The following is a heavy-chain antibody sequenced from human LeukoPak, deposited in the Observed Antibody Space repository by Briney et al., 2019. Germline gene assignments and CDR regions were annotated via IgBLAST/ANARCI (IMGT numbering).Heavy chain of an antibody. J-gene: IGHJ4*02. CDR1: GFTFSSYG. D-gene: IGHD5-18*01. CDR3: AKEKYRGYSYGSGDY. CDR2: ISYDGSNK. V-gene: IGHV3-30*18. Sequence: PGGSPRLSCAASGFTFSSYGMHWVRQAPGKGLQWVAAISYDGSNKYYADSVKGRFTVSRDNSKNTLYLQMNSLRGEDTAVYYCAKEKYRGYSYGSGDYWGQGTLVTVSS.